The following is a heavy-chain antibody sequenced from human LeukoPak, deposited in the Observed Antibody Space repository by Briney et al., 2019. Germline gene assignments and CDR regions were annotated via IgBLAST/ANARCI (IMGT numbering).Heavy chain of an antibody. CDR1: GFSFSSYA. CDR2: ISYDGSNK. J-gene: IGHJ4*02. V-gene: IGHV3-30-3*01. D-gene: IGHD2-21*02. CDR3: ARELVVVTTISGHY. Sequence: GRSLRLSCAASGFSFSSYAMHWVRQAPGKGLEWVALISYDGSNKYYADSVKSRFTISRDNSKNTLYLQMNSLRAGDTAVYYCARELVVVTTISGHYWGQGTLVTVSS.